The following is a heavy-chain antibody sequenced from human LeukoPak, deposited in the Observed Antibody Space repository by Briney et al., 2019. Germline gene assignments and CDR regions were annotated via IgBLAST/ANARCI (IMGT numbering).Heavy chain of an antibody. CDR1: GGSISSGSYF. CDR2: IYTSGST. D-gene: IGHD3-22*01. V-gene: IGHV4-61*02. Sequence: PSETLSLTCTVFGGSISSGSYFWTWIRQPAGKGLEWVGRIYTSGSTNYNPSLKSRVTISVDTSKNQFSLKLSSVTAADTAMYYCAGDVLYYFDSRNAFDIWGQGTMVTVSS. CDR3: AGDVLYYFDSRNAFDI. J-gene: IGHJ3*02.